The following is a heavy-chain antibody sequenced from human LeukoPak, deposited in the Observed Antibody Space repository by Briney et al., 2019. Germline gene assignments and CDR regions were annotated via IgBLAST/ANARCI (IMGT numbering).Heavy chain of an antibody. CDR2: INADGSTA. J-gene: IGHJ3*01. V-gene: IGHV3-74*01. CDR1: GFMFSSYS. Sequence: GGSLRLFCAGAGFMFSSYSMTWVRQAPGKGLEGVSLINADGSTATYADSVKGRFTISRDNTRNTLSLQMNSLTIEDTAVYYCVVVVEPPDSDGFDVWGQGTMITVSS. CDR3: VVVVEPPDSDGFDV. D-gene: IGHD1-14*01.